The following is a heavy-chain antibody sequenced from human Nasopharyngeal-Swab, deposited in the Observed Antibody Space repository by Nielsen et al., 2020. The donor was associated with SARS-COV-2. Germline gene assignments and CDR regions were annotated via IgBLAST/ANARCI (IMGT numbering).Heavy chain of an antibody. V-gene: IGHV4-34*01. CDR3: ARGDSDSPDYSPRVFDY. J-gene: IGHJ4*02. D-gene: IGHD3-22*01. CDR2: VNHGGSI. Sequence: RQAPGKGLEWIGEVNHGGSINSNPSLKSRVTMSVDTSKNQFSLKLGSVTAADTAVYYCARGDSDSPDYSPRVFDYWGQGSLVTVSS.